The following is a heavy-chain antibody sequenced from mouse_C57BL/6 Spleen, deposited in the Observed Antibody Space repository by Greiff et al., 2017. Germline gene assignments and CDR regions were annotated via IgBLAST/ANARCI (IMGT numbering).Heavy chain of an antibody. CDR3: ARDNYLYAMDY. CDR2: IDPGSGST. CDR1: GYTFTSYW. Sequence: VQLQQPGAELVKPGASVKLSCTASGYTFTSYWITWVKQRPGQGLEWIGDIDPGSGSTNYNEKFKSKATLTVDTSSSTAYMQLSSLTSEDSAVFYCARDNYLYAMDYWGQGASVTVSS. J-gene: IGHJ4*01. V-gene: IGHV1-55*01. D-gene: IGHD5-5*01.